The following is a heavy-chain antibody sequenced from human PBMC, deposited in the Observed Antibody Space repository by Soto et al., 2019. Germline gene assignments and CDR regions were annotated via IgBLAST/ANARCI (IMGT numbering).Heavy chain of an antibody. V-gene: IGHV1-3*01. D-gene: IGHD3-3*01. CDR1: GYTFSSYA. CDR2: INAGNGNT. Sequence: VPVKISCKASGYTFSSYAMHWVRQAPGQRLEWMGWINAGNGNTKYSQKFQGRVTITRDTSASTAYLELSSLRSQHTAVYYSAKDSRKNYDFWRGYGRGYYYYYGMDVWGQWTTVTVS. J-gene: IGHJ6*02. CDR3: AKDSRKNYDFWRGYGRGYYYYYGMDV.